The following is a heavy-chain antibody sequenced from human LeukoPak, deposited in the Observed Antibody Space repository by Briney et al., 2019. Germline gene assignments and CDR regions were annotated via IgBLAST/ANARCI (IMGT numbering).Heavy chain of an antibody. Sequence: GGSLSLSYALSGFTFCIYSMKCVRDPPGERLECGLYIFSSGTPIYYAHPVTGRFNISRDNAQSSLYLQMSSLRAEDTAVYYCARGYYRSGTYCFDYWGQGTLVTVSS. V-gene: IGHV3-48*01. CDR3: ARGYYRSGTYCFDY. J-gene: IGHJ4*02. CDR1: GFTFCIYS. CDR2: IFSSGTPI. D-gene: IGHD3-10*01.